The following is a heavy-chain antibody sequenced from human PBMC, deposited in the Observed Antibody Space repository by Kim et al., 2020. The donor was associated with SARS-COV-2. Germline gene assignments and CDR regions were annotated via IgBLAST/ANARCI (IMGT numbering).Heavy chain of an antibody. J-gene: IGHJ4*02. CDR3: ARGQGLGRYYFDY. D-gene: IGHD6-19*01. CDR1: GFTFSSYA. V-gene: IGHV3-30*04. Sequence: GGSLRLSCAASGFTFSSYAMHWVRQAPGKGLEWVAVISYDGSNKYYVDSVKGRFTISRDNSKNTLYLQMNSLRAEDTAVYYCARGQGLGRYYFDYWGQGTLVTVSS. CDR2: ISYDGSNK.